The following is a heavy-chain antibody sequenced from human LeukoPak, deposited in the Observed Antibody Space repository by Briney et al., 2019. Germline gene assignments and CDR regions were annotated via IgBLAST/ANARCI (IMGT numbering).Heavy chain of an antibody. Sequence: PSETLSLTCTVSGGSISSGSYYWSWIRQPAGKGLEWIGRIYTSGSTNYNPSLKSRVTISVDTSKNQFSLKLSSVTAADTAVYYCARALLSSSWHHYYYMDVWGKGTTVTVSS. J-gene: IGHJ6*03. D-gene: IGHD6-13*01. V-gene: IGHV4-61*02. CDR3: ARALLSSSWHHYYYMDV. CDR1: GGSISSGSYY. CDR2: IYTSGST.